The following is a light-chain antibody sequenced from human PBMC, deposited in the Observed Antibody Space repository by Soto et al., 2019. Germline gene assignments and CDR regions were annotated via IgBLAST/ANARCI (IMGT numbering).Light chain of an antibody. J-gene: IGLJ3*02. Sequence: QSVLTQPPSASGTPGQRVTISCSGSSSNIGSNTVNWYQQLPGTAPKLLIYSNNQRPSGVPDRFSVSKSGTSASLDISGLQSEDEADYYCAAWDDSLNGSNWVFGGGTKLTVL. CDR1: SSNIGSNT. CDR3: AAWDDSLNGSNWV. CDR2: SNN. V-gene: IGLV1-44*01.